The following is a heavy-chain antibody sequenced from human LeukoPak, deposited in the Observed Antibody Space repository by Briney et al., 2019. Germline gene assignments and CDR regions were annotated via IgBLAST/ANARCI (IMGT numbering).Heavy chain of an antibody. J-gene: IGHJ4*02. CDR3: TRGTVDY. V-gene: IGHV3-73*01. Sequence: PGGSLKLSCAASGFTFSGSAMHWVRQASGKGLEWVGRIRSKANTYATAYAASVKGRFTISRDDSKNTAYLQTNSLKTEDTAVYYCTRGTVDYWGQGTLVTVSS. CDR1: GFTFSGSA. CDR2: IRSKANTYAT.